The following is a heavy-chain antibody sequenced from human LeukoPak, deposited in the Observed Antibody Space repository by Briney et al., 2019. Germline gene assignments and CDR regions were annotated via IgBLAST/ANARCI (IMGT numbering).Heavy chain of an antibody. J-gene: IGHJ4*02. Sequence: GASVKVSCKASGYTFTNSYMHWVRLAPGQGLEWMGIINLSGRSTNYAQRFKGRLTMTRDTSTSTVYMELSSLRSEDTAAYFCARYIFDYWGQGTLVTVSS. CDR3: ARYIFDY. CDR1: GYTFTNSY. CDR2: INLSGRST. V-gene: IGHV1-46*01.